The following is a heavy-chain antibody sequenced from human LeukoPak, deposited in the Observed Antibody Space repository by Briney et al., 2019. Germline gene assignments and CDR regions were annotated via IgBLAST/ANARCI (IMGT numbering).Heavy chain of an antibody. J-gene: IGHJ5*02. CDR3: ARVLRDWFDP. CDR2: IYYSGST. V-gene: IGHV4-59*01. Sequence: SETLSLTCTVSGGSISSYYWSWIRQPPGKGLEWVGYIYYSGSTNYNPSLKRRVTISVDTSKNQFSLKLSSVTAADTAVYYWARVLRDWFDPWGPGTLVTVSS. CDR1: GGSISSYY.